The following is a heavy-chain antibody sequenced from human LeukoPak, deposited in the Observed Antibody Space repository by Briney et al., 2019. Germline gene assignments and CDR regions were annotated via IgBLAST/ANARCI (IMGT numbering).Heavy chain of an antibody. CDR1: GFTFSSYG. J-gene: IGHJ4*02. D-gene: IGHD3-10*01. V-gene: IGHV3-30*02. CDR3: AKNYGFDY. CDR2: IRYDGSDK. Sequence: PGGSLRLSCAASGFTFSSYGMNWVRQAPGKGLEWVAFIRYDGSDKYYADSVKGRFTISRDNSKNTLYLQMNSLRVEDTAVYYCAKNYGFDYWGQGTLVTVSS.